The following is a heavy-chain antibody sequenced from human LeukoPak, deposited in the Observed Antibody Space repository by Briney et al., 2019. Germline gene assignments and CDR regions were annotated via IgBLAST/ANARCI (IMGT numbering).Heavy chain of an antibody. J-gene: IGHJ6*02. CDR1: GGTFSSHA. CDR2: NIPMFGVT. V-gene: IGHV1-69*04. Sequence: ASVKVSCKASGGTFSSHALSWVRQAPGQGLEWMGRNIPMFGVTNYAQNFQGRFTITADKSTTTVYMELTSLRSEDTAVYYCAGNPLGTEMLMGYYYYGMDVWGQGTTVTVSS. D-gene: IGHD3-16*01. CDR3: AGNPLGTEMLMGYYYYGMDV.